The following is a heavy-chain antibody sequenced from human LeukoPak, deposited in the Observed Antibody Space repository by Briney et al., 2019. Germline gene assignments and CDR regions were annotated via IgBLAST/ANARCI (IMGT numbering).Heavy chain of an antibody. Sequence: VASVKVSCKASGGTFSSYAISWVRQAPGQGLEWMGRIIPILGIAKYAQKFQGRVTINADNSTSTAYMELSSLRSEDTAVYYCATSSSGYCPDYWGQGTLVTVSS. CDR1: GGTFSSYA. CDR2: IIPILGIA. V-gene: IGHV1-69*04. D-gene: IGHD3-22*01. J-gene: IGHJ4*02. CDR3: ATSSSGYCPDY.